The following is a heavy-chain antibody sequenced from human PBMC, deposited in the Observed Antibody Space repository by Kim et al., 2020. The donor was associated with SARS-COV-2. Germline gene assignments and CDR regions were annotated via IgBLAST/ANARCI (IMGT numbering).Heavy chain of an antibody. CDR3: VKAVTRSSGWYTLLFDY. CDR1: GFTFSSYA. J-gene: IGHJ4*02. CDR2: ISGSGGST. Sequence: GGSLRLSCAASGFTFSSYAMSWVRQAPGKGLEWVSAISGSGGSTYYADSVKGRFTISRDNSKNTLYLQMNSLRAEDTAVYYCVKAVTRSSGWYTLLFDYWGQGTLVTVSS. D-gene: IGHD6-19*01. V-gene: IGHV3-23*01.